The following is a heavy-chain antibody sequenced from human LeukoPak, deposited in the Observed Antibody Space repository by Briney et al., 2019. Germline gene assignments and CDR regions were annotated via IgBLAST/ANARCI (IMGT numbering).Heavy chain of an antibody. CDR3: AREWVGSSFDY. CDR2: IYYSGST. CDR1: GGSISSSSYY. D-gene: IGHD2-2*01. V-gene: IGHV4-61*05. Sequence: SETLSLTCTVSGGSISSSSYYWGWIRQPPGKGLEWIGYIYYSGSTNYNPSLKSRVTMSVDTSKNQFSLKLSSVTAADTAVYYCAREWVGSSFDYWGQGTLVTVSS. J-gene: IGHJ4*02.